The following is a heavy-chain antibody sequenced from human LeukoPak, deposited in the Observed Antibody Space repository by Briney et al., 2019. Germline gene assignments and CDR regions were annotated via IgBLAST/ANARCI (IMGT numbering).Heavy chain of an antibody. D-gene: IGHD6-6*01. CDR1: GYTLTESS. CDR2: FDPEDGET. V-gene: IGHV1-24*01. Sequence: ASVKVSCKVSGYTLTESSIHWVRQAPGKGLEWMAGFDPEDGETLYAQNFQGRVTMTEDTSTDTAYMELSSLTSEDTAAYYCAAALGVSSSWPLGYWGHGTLVSVFS. J-gene: IGHJ4*01. CDR3: AAALGVSSSWPLGY.